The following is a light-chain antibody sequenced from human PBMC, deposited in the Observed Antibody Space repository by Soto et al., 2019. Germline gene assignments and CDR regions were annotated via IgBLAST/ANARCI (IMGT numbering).Light chain of an antibody. CDR1: QSVSSY. Sequence: EIVLTQSPATLSLSPGERATLSCGASQSVSSYLVWYQQKPGQAPRLLIYDASNRATGIPARFSGSGSGTEFTLTISSLQPEDFATYYCQQLNSYPITFGQGTRREI. CDR3: QQLNSYPIT. J-gene: IGKJ5*01. CDR2: DAS. V-gene: IGKV3-11*01.